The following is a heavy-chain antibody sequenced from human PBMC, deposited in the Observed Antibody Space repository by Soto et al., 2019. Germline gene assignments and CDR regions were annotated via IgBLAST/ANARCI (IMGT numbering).Heavy chain of an antibody. D-gene: IGHD6-13*01. J-gene: IGHJ4*02. Sequence: SQTLSLTCAISWDSVSSNTAAWNWIRQSPSRGLEWLGRTYYRSKWYNDYAVSVKSRITINPDTSKNQFSLQLNSVTPEDTAVYYCARDYTSPVAAAGPFDYWGQGTLVTVSS. CDR3: ARDYTSPVAAAGPFDY. CDR1: WDSVSSNTAA. CDR2: TYYRSKWYN. V-gene: IGHV6-1*01.